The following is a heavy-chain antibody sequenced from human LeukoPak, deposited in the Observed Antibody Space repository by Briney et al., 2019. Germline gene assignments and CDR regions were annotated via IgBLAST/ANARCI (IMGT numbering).Heavy chain of an antibody. J-gene: IGHJ4*02. CDR1: GFTFSNAW. D-gene: IGHD1-7*01. CDR3: ARVIKGGWNYGY. CDR2: ISGSGGST. V-gene: IGHV3-23*01. Sequence: GGSLRLSCAASGFTFSNAWMSWVRQAPGKGLEWVSAISGSGGSTYYADSVKGRFTISRDNAKNTLYLQMNSLRAEDTAVYYCARVIKGGWNYGYWGQGTLVTVSS.